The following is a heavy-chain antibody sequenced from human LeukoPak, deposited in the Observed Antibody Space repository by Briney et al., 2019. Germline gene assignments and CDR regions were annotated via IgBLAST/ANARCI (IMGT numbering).Heavy chain of an antibody. D-gene: IGHD2-2*01. Sequence: SQTLSLTCAISEDSVSSNSVTWNWIRQSPSRGLEWLGRTYYRSTWYNDYAVSVRGRITVNPDTSKNQFSLRLNSVTPEDTAVYYCARRLTQYDCFDPWGQGILVTVSS. CDR1: EDSVSSNSVT. J-gene: IGHJ5*02. V-gene: IGHV6-1*01. CDR2: TYYRSTWYN. CDR3: ARRLTQYDCFDP.